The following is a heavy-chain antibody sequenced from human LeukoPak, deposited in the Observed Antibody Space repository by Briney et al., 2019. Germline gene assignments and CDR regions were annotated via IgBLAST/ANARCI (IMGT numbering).Heavy chain of an antibody. Sequence: GRSLRLSCAASGFTFSNYAMHWVRQAPGKGLEWVAVISYDGSNKYYADSVKGRFPISRDNSKDTLYLQMNSLRAEDTAVYYCARVGYYGSGSYYDYYYYMDVWGKGTTVTVSS. J-gene: IGHJ6*03. CDR2: ISYDGSNK. D-gene: IGHD3-10*01. CDR3: ARVGYYGSGSYYDYYYYMDV. V-gene: IGHV3-30-3*01. CDR1: GFTFSNYA.